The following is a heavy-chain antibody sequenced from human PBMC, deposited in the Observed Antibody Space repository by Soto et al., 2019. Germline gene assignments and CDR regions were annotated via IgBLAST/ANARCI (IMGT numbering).Heavy chain of an antibody. Sequence: ASVKVSCKASGYTFTSYYMHWVRQAPGQGLEWMGIINPSGGSTSYAQKFQGRVTMTRDTSTSTVYMELSSLRSEDTAVYYCARDSPDYYDSSGYYRVFDYWGQGTLVTV. V-gene: IGHV1-46*01. J-gene: IGHJ4*02. D-gene: IGHD3-22*01. CDR3: ARDSPDYYDSSGYYRVFDY. CDR2: INPSGGST. CDR1: GYTFTSYY.